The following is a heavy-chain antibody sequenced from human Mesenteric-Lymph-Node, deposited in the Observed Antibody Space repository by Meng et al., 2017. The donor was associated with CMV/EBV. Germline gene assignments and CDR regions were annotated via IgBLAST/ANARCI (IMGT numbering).Heavy chain of an antibody. CDR2: IDTGGRT. Sequence: GESLKISCAASGFTVSSNFMNWVRQAPRKGLEWVSVIDTGGRTDYADSVKGRFTISRDNSKNTLYLQMNSLRAEDTAVYYCARERPGSSALWDWGHGTLVTVSS. CDR1: GFTVSSNF. D-gene: IGHD1-26*01. CDR3: ARERPGSSALWD. V-gene: IGHV3-53*01. J-gene: IGHJ4*01.